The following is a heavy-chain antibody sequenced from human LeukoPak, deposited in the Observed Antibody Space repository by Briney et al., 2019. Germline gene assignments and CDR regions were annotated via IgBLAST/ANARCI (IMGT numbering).Heavy chain of an antibody. V-gene: IGHV3-30*02. D-gene: IGHD6-13*01. J-gene: IGHJ5*02. CDR1: RFTFSTYG. CDR2: IRYDGSNK. Sequence: GGSLRLSCAASRFTFSTYGMHWVRQAPGKGLEWVAFIRYDGSNKYYADSVKGRFTISRDNAKNSLYLQMNSLRVEDTAVYYCASGGSWYISWGQGTLVTVSS. CDR3: ASGGSWYIS.